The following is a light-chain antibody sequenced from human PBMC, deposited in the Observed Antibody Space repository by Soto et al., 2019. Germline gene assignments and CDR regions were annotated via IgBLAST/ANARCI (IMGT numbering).Light chain of an antibody. CDR3: QKCDGAPRT. V-gene: IGKV1-27*01. CDR1: QGITNY. CDR2: VAS. Sequence: DIQPTQSPSSLSSSVGHRVTITCRAIQGITNYLAWYQQKPGKVAKLLIYVASALQSVVPSRFSGNGSGTDFALTISSLQPEDVATYYFQKCDGAPRTFGRGTKVDIK. J-gene: IGKJ4*01.